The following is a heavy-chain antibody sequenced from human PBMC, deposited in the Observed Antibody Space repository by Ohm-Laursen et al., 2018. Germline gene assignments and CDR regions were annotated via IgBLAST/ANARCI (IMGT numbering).Heavy chain of an antibody. Sequence: GSLRLSCTASPLSFSGDSMNWVRQAPGKGLEWVSYINAQNSHIYYADSVRGRFTISRDNAKNSLYLQMNSLRVEDTAVYYCASWDYYYGMDIWGQGTTVTVSS. CDR3: ASWDYYYGMDI. CDR2: INAQNSHI. D-gene: IGHD3-16*01. V-gene: IGHV3-21*01. CDR1: PLSFSGDS. J-gene: IGHJ6*02.